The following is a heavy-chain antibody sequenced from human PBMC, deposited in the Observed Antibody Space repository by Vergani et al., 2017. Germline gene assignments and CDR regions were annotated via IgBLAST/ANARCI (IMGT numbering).Heavy chain of an antibody. V-gene: IGHV4-34*01. CDR1: GGSFSGYY. CDR2: IYHGGRT. J-gene: IGHJ4*02. CDR3: ARLVDFWSGYSYYFDY. D-gene: IGHD3-3*01. Sequence: QVQLQQWGAGLLKPSETLSLTCTVYGGSFSGYYWSWIRQPPGKGLEWIGEIYHGGRTTYNPSLKSRVTMSVDTSKNQFSLKLSSVTAADTAVYYCARLVDFWSGYSYYFDYWGQGTLVTVSS.